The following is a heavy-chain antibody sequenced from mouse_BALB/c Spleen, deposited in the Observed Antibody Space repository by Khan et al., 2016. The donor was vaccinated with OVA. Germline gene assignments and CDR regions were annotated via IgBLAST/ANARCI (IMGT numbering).Heavy chain of an antibody. D-gene: IGHD4-1*01. CDR2: ISSVGDYT. J-gene: IGHJ3*01. V-gene: IGHV5-6*01. CDR3: EYHFTGWFVY. Sequence: EVELVESGGDLVKPGGSLKLSCAASGFTFSSYSMSWVRQTPDKRLEWVTTISSVGDYTYYPDSVQGRFTISRDNAKNTPYLQMSSLKSEDTAMFYGEYHFTGWFVYWGQGTLVTVSA. CDR1: GFTFSSYS.